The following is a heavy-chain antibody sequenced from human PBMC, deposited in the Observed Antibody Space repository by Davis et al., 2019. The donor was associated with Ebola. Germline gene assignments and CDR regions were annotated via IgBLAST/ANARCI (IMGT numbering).Heavy chain of an antibody. CDR3: ARGGAYTISTISFYYYYMDV. D-gene: IGHD1-1*01. V-gene: IGHV1-2*04. J-gene: IGHJ6*03. CDR1: GYTFTGYY. CDR2: INPNSGGT. Sequence: ASVKVSCKASGYTFTGYYMHWVRQAPGQGLEWMGWINPNSGGTNYAQKFQGWVTMTRDTSISTAYMELSRLRSDDTAVYYCARGGAYTISTISFYYYYMDVWGKGTTVTVSS.